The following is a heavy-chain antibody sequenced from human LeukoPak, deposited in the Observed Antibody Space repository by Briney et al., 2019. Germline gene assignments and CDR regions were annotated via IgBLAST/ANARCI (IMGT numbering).Heavy chain of an antibody. CDR2: FYYSGST. J-gene: IGHJ3*02. D-gene: IGHD1-26*01. CDR1: GGSISSGDYD. V-gene: IGHV4-30-4*01. Sequence: PSQTLSLTCTVSGGSISSGDYDWSWIRQPPGKGLEWIGYFYYSGSTYYNPSLKSRVTISVDTSKNQFSLKLSSVTAADTAVYYCARYCPGAGDAFDIWGQGTMVTVSS. CDR3: ARYCPGAGDAFDI.